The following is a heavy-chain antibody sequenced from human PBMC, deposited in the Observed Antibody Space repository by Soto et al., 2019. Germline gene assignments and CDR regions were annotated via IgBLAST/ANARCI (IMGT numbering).Heavy chain of an antibody. D-gene: IGHD6-13*01. V-gene: IGHV4-39*01. CDR2: IYYSGST. J-gene: IGHJ4*02. CDR1: GGSISSSSYY. CDR3: ARTHLGAAALGY. Sequence: PSETLSLTCTVSGGSISSSSYYWGWIRQPPGKGLEWIGSIYYSGSTYYNPSLKSRVTISVDTPKNQFSLKLSSVTAADTAVYYCARTHLGAAALGYWGQGTLVTVSS.